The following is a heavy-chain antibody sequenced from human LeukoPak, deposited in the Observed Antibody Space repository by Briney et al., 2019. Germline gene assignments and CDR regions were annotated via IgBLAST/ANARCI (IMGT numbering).Heavy chain of an antibody. J-gene: IGHJ1*01. CDR2: IYYSGSN. D-gene: IGHD3-22*01. V-gene: IGHV4-39*01. CDR3: ARAPSMIVVAD. CDR1: GGTISSSSYY. Sequence: SETLSLTCTVSGGTISSSSYYWGWIRQPPGKGLEWIGSIYYSGSNYYNPSLKSRVTISVDTSKNQFSLKLSSVTAADTAVYYCARAPSMIVVADGGQGTLDTVSS.